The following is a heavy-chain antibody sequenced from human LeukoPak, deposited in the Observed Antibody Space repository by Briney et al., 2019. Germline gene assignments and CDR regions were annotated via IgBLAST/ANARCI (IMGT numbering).Heavy chain of an antibody. CDR2: IFGSGGIA. CDR3: AKADIVVVPAAIYYYYYGMAV. Sequence: GGSLRLSCAPSGFTFSSYAMCRVRQAPGEGLEWVSAIFGSGGIAYYADSVEGRFTISRDNSKNTLYLQMNSLRAEDTAVYYCAKADIVVVPAAIYYYYYGMAVWGQGTTVTVSS. J-gene: IGHJ6*02. D-gene: IGHD2-2*01. V-gene: IGHV3-23*01. CDR1: GFTFSSYA.